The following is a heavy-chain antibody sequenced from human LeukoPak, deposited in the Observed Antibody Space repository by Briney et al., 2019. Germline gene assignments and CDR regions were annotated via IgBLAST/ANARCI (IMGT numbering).Heavy chain of an antibody. CDR1: GYTFTGYY. V-gene: IGHV1-2*02. J-gene: IGHJ4*02. CDR3: AREFGAYCGGDCYENQFDY. D-gene: IGHD2-21*02. Sequence: ASVKVSCKASGYTFTGYYMHWVRQAPGQRLEWMGWINPNSGGTNYAQKFQGRVTMTRDTSISTAYVELSRLRSDDTAVYYCAREFGAYCGGDCYENQFDYWGQGTLVTVSS. CDR2: INPNSGGT.